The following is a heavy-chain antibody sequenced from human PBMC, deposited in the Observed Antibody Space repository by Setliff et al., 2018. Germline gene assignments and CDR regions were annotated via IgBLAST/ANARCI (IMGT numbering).Heavy chain of an antibody. V-gene: IGHV3-74*03. Sequence: LRLSCAAAGFTFSRYWMHWIRQAPGKGLVWVSRISSDGSGTTYADSVKGRFTISRDNAKNTLYLQMNGLRSEDTAVYFCARDRTYDSRGYYPGQYGMDVWGQGTSVTVSS. CDR2: ISSDGSGT. D-gene: IGHD3-22*01. CDR3: ARDRTYDSRGYYPGQYGMDV. J-gene: IGHJ6*02. CDR1: GFTFSRYW.